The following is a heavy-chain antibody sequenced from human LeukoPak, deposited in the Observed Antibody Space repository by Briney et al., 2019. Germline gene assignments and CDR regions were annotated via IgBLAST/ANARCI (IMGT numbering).Heavy chain of an antibody. D-gene: IGHD6-13*01. CDR3: ARGYSSSWYPYYYYGMDV. CDR2: IGTAGDT. Sequence: PGGSLRLSCAASGFTFSSYDMHWVRQATGKGLEWVLAIGTAGDTYYPGSVKGRFTISRENAKNSLYLQMNSLRAGDTAVYYCARGYSSSWYPYYYYGMDVWGQGTTVTVSS. J-gene: IGHJ6*02. CDR1: GFTFSSYD. V-gene: IGHV3-13*01.